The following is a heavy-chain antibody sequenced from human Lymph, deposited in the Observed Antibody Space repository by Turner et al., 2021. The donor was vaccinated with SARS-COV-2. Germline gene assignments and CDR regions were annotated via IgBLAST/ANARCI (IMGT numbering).Heavy chain of an antibody. CDR2: FDPEDGET. V-gene: IGHV1-24*01. Sequence: QVQLVQSGAEVKKPGASVQVSCKVSGYTLTELSIHWVRQAPGKGLEWMGGFDPEDGETIYAQKLQGRVTMTEDTSTDTAYMELSSLRSEDTAVYYCATLKSNWKILTGRYYFDFWGQGTLVTVSS. CDR3: ATLKSNWKILTGRYYFDF. D-gene: IGHD1-1*01. CDR1: GYTLTELS. J-gene: IGHJ4*02.